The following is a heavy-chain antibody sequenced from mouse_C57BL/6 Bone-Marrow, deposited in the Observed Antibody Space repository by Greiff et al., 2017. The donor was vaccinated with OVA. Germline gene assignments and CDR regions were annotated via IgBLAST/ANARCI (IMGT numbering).Heavy chain of an antibody. CDR2: INPGSGGT. Sequence: VQLQQSGAELVRPGTSVKVSCKASGYAFTNYLIEWVKQRPGQGLEWIGVINPGSGGTNYNEKFKGKATLTADKSSSTAYMQLISLTLEDSAVYFCARPHYYGSSYEGYFYYWGQGTTLTVSS. CDR1: GYAFTNYL. J-gene: IGHJ2*01. D-gene: IGHD1-1*01. CDR3: ARPHYYGSSYEGYFYY. V-gene: IGHV1-54*01.